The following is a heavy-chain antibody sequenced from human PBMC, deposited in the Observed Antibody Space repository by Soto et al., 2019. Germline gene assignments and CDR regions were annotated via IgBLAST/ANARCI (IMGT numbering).Heavy chain of an antibody. J-gene: IGHJ3*02. D-gene: IGHD3-22*01. Sequence: SETLSLTCTVSGGSISSYYWSWIRQPPGEGLEWIGYIYYSGSTNYNPSLKSRVTISVDTSKNQFSLKLSSVTAADTAVYYCARLYYYDSSAPYDAFDIWGQGTMVTVS. CDR1: GGSISSYY. CDR3: ARLYYYDSSAPYDAFDI. V-gene: IGHV4-59*01. CDR2: IYYSGST.